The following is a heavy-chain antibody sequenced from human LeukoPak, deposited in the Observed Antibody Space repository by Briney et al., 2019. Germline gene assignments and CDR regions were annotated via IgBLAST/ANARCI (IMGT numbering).Heavy chain of an antibody. CDR1: GFAFSNYA. D-gene: IGHD6-13*01. J-gene: IGHJ4*02. CDR2: ISGSGGST. CDR3: ARAGQQLVPYYFNY. Sequence: GGSLRFSCGVSGFAFSNYAMSWVRQAPGKGLEWVSGISGSGGSTYYTDSMKGRFTISRDNSKNTLYLQMNSLRADDTAVYFCARAGQQLVPYYFNYWGQGILVTVSS. V-gene: IGHV3-23*01.